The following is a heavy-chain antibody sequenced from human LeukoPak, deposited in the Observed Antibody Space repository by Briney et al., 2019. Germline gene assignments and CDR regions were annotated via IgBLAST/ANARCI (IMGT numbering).Heavy chain of an antibody. Sequence: GGSLRLSCADSGFTFSRYWMSWVRQAPGKGLEGVADIKQDGSEKYYVESVKGRLTISRDNAKNSLYLQMNSLRAEDTAVYYCARDVYYYYYMDVWGKGTTVTVSS. CDR1: GFTFSRYW. V-gene: IGHV3-7*01. J-gene: IGHJ6*03. CDR3: ARDVYYYYYMDV. CDR2: IKQDGSEK.